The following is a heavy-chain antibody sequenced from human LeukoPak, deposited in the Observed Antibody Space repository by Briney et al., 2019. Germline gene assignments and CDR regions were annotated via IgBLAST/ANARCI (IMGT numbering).Heavy chain of an antibody. J-gene: IGHJ6*03. CDR2: ISAYNGNT. V-gene: IGHV1-18*01. CDR3: ARVIRYFDYYYYMDV. D-gene: IGHD3-9*01. CDR1: GYTFTSYG. Sequence: ASVKVSCKASGYTFTSYGISWVRQAPGQGLEWMGWISAYNGNTNYAQKLQGRVTMTTDTSTSTAYMELRSLRSDDTAVYYCARVIRYFDYYYYMDVWGKGTTVTISS.